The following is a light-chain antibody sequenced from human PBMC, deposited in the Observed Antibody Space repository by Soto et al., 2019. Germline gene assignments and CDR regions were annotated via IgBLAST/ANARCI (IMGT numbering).Light chain of an antibody. Sequence: DIVMTQSPDSLAVSLGERATINCKSSQSVLYSSNNNNYLAWYQQKPGQPPELLIYWASTRESGVPDRFSGSGSGTDFALTISGLQAEDVAVYYCQQYYTTPITFGQGTRLEIK. CDR1: QSVLYSSNNNNY. J-gene: IGKJ5*01. V-gene: IGKV4-1*01. CDR3: QQYYTTPIT. CDR2: WAS.